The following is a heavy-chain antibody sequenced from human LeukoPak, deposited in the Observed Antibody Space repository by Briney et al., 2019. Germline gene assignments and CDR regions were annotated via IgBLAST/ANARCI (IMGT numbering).Heavy chain of an antibody. J-gene: IGHJ5*02. Sequence: SETLSLTCTVSGGSFNSSGYYWTWVRQPPGKGREWLGSIYYSGSTNYNPSRKSRVTISVNTSKNQFSRKLSSVTAADTAVYYCARWVKVFGSPNWFDPWGQGTLVTVSS. CDR2: IYYSGST. V-gene: IGHV4-61*08. D-gene: IGHD3-10*01. CDR3: ARWVKVFGSPNWFDP. CDR1: GGSFNSSGYY.